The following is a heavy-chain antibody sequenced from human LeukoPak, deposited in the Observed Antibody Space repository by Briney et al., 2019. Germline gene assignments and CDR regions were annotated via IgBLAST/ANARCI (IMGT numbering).Heavy chain of an antibody. CDR2: ISSSGSTI. V-gene: IGHV3-48*03. CDR3: ARESYRGSSFDY. CDR1: GFTFSSYE. J-gene: IGHJ4*02. D-gene: IGHD4-23*01. Sequence: GGSLRLSCAASGFTFSSYEMNWVRQAPGKGLEWVSYISSSGSTIYYADSVKGRFTISRDNVKNSLYLQMNSLRAEDTAVYYCARESYRGSSFDYWGQGTLVTVSS.